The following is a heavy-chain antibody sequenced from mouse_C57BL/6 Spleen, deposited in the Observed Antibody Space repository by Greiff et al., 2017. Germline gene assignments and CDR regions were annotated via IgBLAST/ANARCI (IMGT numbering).Heavy chain of an antibody. Sequence: VQLQQSGAELVRPGASVKLSCKASGYTFTDYYINWVKQRPGQGLEWIARIYPGSGNTYYNEKFKGKATLTAEKSSSTAYMQLSSLASEDSAVYWCARDCGWFGGWGQGALVTVAA. V-gene: IGHV1-76*01. J-gene: IGHJ3*01. CDR1: GYTFTDYY. CDR2: IYPGSGNT. CDR3: ARDCGWFGG.